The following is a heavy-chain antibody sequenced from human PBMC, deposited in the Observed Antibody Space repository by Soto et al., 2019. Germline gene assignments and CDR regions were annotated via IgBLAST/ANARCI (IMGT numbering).Heavy chain of an antibody. CDR2: IYHSGGT. D-gene: IGHD3-10*01. CDR3: ARERVTMVRGYYFDY. J-gene: IGHJ4*02. V-gene: IGHV4-4*02. CDR1: SGSISSSNW. Sequence: SETLSLTCAVSSGSISSSNWWSWVRQPPGKGLEWIGEIYHSGGTNYNPSLKSRVTIAVDKSKNQFSLKLSSVTAADTAVYYCARERVTMVRGYYFDYWGQGTLVTVSS.